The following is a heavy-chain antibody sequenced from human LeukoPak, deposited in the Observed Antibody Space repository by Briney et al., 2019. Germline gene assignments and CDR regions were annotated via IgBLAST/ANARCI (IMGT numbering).Heavy chain of an antibody. CDR3: ARVYGSGSYYKYYFDY. J-gene: IGHJ4*02. D-gene: IGHD3-10*01. CDR2: ISAYNGNT. V-gene: IGHV1-18*01. CDR1: GYTFTSYG. Sequence: ASVKVSCKASGYTFTSYGISWVRQAPGQGLEWMGWISAYNGNTNYAQKLQGRVTMTTDTSTSTAYMELRSLRSDDTAVYYCARVYGSGSYYKYYFDYWGQGTLVTVSS.